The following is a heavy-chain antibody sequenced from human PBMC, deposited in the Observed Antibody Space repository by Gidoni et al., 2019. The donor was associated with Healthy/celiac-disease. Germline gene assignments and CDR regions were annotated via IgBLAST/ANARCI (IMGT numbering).Heavy chain of an antibody. D-gene: IGHD3-22*01. CDR1: GYSFTSYR. CDR3: AREERAFYDSSGPPDY. Sequence: EVQLVQSRAEVKKPGESLRISCTGSGYSFTSYRIRWVGQMPGKGLEWMGGFDPSDSYTNYSPSFQGHVTISADKSISTAYLQWSSLKASDTAMYYCAREERAFYDSSGPPDYWGQGTLVTVSS. V-gene: IGHV5-10-1*03. CDR2: FDPSDSYT. J-gene: IGHJ4*02.